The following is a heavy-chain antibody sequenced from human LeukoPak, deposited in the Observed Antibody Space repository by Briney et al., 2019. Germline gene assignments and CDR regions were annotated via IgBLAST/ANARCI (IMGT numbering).Heavy chain of an antibody. D-gene: IGHD5-18*01. Sequence: GGSLRLSCAASGFTFSSYAMRWVRQAPGKGLEWVSGISGSGSSTYYADSVKGRFTISRDNSKNTLNLQMHSLRAEDTAVYYCANHSDTAMVYAYWGQGTLVTVSS. V-gene: IGHV3-23*01. CDR1: GFTFSSYA. CDR3: ANHSDTAMVYAY. J-gene: IGHJ4*02. CDR2: ISGSGSST.